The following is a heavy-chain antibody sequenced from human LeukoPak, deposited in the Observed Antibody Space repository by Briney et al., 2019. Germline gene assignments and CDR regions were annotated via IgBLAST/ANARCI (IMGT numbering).Heavy chain of an antibody. CDR2: IIPIFGTA. V-gene: IGHV1-69*05. CDR3: ARVGYCSSTSCYTFRFNYFDY. J-gene: IGHJ4*02. CDR1: GGTFSSYA. Sequence: SVKVSCKASGGTFSSYAISWVRQAPGQGLEWMGGIIPIFGTANYAQKFQGRVTITTDESTSTAYMELGSLRSEDTAVYYCARVGYCSSTSCYTFRFNYFDYWGQGTLVTVSS. D-gene: IGHD2-2*02.